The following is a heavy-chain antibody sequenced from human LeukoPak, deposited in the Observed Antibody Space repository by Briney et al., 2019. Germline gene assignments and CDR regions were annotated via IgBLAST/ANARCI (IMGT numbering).Heavy chain of an antibody. D-gene: IGHD1-1*01. CDR1: GFTFSSFA. V-gene: IGHV3-64D*06. J-gene: IGHJ4*02. CDR2: ISNDGNST. Sequence: PGGSLRLSCSASGFTFSSFAMHWVRQAPGKGLEYVSVISNDGNSTYYTDSVKGRFTISRDNSTNTLYLRMSSLRAEDTAVYYCVKDLSPQLADFDYWGQGTLVTVSS. CDR3: VKDLSPQLADFDY.